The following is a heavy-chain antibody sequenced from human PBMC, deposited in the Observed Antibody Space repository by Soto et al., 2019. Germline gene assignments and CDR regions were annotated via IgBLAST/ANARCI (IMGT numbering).Heavy chain of an antibody. J-gene: IGHJ4*02. Sequence: PGGALRLSWAASGFTFSSYDMHWVRQATGKGLEWVSAIGTAGDTYYPGSVKGRFTISRENAKNSLYLQMNSLRAGDPAVYYCARGILANYYDSSGFDYWGQGP. V-gene: IGHV3-13*04. CDR1: GFTFSSYD. CDR2: IGTAGDT. CDR3: ARGILANYYDSSGFDY. D-gene: IGHD3-22*01.